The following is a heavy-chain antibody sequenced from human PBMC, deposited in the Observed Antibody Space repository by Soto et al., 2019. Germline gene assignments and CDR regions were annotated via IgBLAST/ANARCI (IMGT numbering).Heavy chain of an antibody. CDR3: ARHDVLQCLVPGYYYYGMDG. Sequence: GEALKISCKGSGYSFTSYWIGWVRQMPGKGLEWMGIIYPGDSDTRYSPSFQGQVTISADKPISTAYLQWSSLKASDTAMYYCARHDVLQCLVPGYYYYGMDGWGQGTTVTVSS. CDR2: IYPGDSDT. CDR1: GYSFTSYW. V-gene: IGHV5-51*01. D-gene: IGHD6-19*01. J-gene: IGHJ6*02.